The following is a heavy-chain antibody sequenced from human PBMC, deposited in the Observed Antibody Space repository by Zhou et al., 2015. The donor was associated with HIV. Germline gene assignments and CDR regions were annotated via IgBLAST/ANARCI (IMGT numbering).Heavy chain of an antibody. J-gene: IGHJ2*01. Sequence: EVHLVESGGGLVQPGGSLRLSCAASGFTFSSYSMNWVRQAPGKGLEWVSYISGYSTTIYYADSVKGRFTISRDNAKNSLYLQMNSLRDEDTAVYYCAREVYSDTSGYSLGYFDLWGRGTLVTVSS. V-gene: IGHV3-48*02. CDR3: AREVYSDTSGYSLGYFDL. CDR2: ISGYSTTI. CDR1: GFTFSSYS. D-gene: IGHD3-22*01.